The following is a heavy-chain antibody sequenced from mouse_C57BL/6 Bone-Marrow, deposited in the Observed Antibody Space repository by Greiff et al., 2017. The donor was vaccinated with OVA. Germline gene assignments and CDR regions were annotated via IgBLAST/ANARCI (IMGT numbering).Heavy chain of an antibody. CDR3: ARRLTVVGGGYFDY. D-gene: IGHD1-1*01. CDR2: ISGGGGNT. CDR1: GFTFSSYT. V-gene: IGHV5-9*01. Sequence: DVQLQESGGGLVKPGGSLKLSCAASGFTFSSYTMSWVRQTPEKRLEWVATISGGGGNTYYPDSVKGRFTISRDNAKNTLYLQMSSLRSEDTALYYCARRLTVVGGGYFDYWGQGTTLTVSS. J-gene: IGHJ2*01.